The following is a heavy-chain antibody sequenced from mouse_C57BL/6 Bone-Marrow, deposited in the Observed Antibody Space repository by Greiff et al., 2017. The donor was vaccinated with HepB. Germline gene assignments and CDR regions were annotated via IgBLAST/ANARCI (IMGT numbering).Heavy chain of an antibody. CDR3: AREGDYYGSSYGGNAMDY. D-gene: IGHD1-1*01. CDR1: GFTFSSYA. Sequence: EVQRVESGGGLVKPGGSLKLSCAASGFTFSSYAMSWVRQTPEKRLEWVATISDGGSYTYYPDNVKGRFTISRDNAKNNLYLQMSHLKSEDTAMYYCAREGDYYGSSYGGNAMDYWGQGTSVTVSS. CDR2: ISDGGSYT. V-gene: IGHV5-4*01. J-gene: IGHJ4*01.